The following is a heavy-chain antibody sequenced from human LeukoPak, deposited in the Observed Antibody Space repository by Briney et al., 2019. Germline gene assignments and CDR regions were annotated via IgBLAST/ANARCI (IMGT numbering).Heavy chain of an antibody. V-gene: IGHV3-23*01. J-gene: IGHJ4*02. D-gene: IGHD3-10*01. CDR2: ISGSGGST. CDR1: GFTFNSYA. Sequence: PGGSLRLSCAASGFTFNSYAMSWVRQAPGKGLEWVSAISGSGGSTYYADSVKGRFTISRDNSKNTLYLQMNSLRAEDTAVYYCAKYYGSGTRRYFDYWGQGTLVTVSS. CDR3: AKYYGSGTRRYFDY.